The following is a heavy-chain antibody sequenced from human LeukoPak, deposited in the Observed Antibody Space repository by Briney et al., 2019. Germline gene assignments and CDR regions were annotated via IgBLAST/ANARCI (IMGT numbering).Heavy chain of an antibody. CDR3: ASSDSSGYYTLY. Sequence: PSETLSLTCAVYGGSFSGYYWSWIRQPPGKGLEWIGEINHSGSTNYNPSLKSRVTISVDTSKNQFSLKLSSVTAADTAVYYCASSDSSGYYTLYWGQGTLVTVSS. V-gene: IGHV4-34*01. J-gene: IGHJ4*02. CDR1: GGSFSGYY. D-gene: IGHD3-22*01. CDR2: INHSGST.